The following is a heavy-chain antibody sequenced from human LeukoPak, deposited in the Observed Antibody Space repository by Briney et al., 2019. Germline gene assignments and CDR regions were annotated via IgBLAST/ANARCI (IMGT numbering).Heavy chain of an antibody. CDR2: IYPSDSDT. CDR3: ARPAVRYDSSGYHPYYFDY. V-gene: IGHV5-51*01. D-gene: IGHD3-22*01. J-gene: IGHJ4*02. CDR1: GYSFTSYW. Sequence: PGESLKISCKVSGYSFTSYWIGWVRQMPGKGLEWMGIIYPSDSDTRYRPSFQGQVTISADKSISTAYLQWSSLKASDTAMYYCARPAVRYDSSGYHPYYFDYWGQGTLLTVSS.